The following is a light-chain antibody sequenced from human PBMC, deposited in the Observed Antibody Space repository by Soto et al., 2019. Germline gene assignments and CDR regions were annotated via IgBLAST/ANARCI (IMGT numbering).Light chain of an antibody. V-gene: IGKV3-11*01. CDR1: QSVGSY. CDR3: QQRREWPST. CDR2: DAS. Sequence: EIVLTQSPATLSLSPGDRATLSCRASQSVGSYLGWYQQRPGQAPRLLIYDASNRATGIPARFSGSGSGTDFTLTISSLEPEDFAVYYCQQRREWPSTLGGGTKVEIK. J-gene: IGKJ4*01.